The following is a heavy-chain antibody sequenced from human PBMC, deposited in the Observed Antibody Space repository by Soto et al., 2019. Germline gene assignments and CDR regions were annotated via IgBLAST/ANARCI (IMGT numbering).Heavy chain of an antibody. J-gene: IGHJ6*02. V-gene: IGHV3-48*03. CDR2: ISSGAFTI. CDR1: GFSFRDYE. Sequence: GGSLRLSCILSGFSFRDYEMNLVRQSPGKGLEWVAYISSGAFTIYYADSVRGRFTVSRDNAKNSLYLQMNSLRDEDAAVYYCARTSSIETVPDYGTDVWAQGTTVTV. D-gene: IGHD2-15*01. CDR3: ARTSSIETVPDYGTDV.